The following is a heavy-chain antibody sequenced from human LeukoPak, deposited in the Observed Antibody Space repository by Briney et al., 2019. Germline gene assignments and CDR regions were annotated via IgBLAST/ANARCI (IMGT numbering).Heavy chain of an antibody. D-gene: IGHD3-22*01. Sequence: GGSLRLSCAASGFTFSDHFMTWIRQAPGKGLEWISYISGSGATYYAASVKGRFTVSRDNSKNTLFLQMNSLRAEDTAVYYCARDKGDYHTSGSLFVFGGQGALVTVSS. CDR1: GFTFSDHF. CDR2: ISGSGAT. CDR3: ARDKGDYHTSGSLFVF. V-gene: IGHV3-69-1*01. J-gene: IGHJ4*02.